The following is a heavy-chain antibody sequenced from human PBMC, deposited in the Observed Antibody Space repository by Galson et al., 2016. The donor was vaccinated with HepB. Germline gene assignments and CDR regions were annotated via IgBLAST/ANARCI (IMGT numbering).Heavy chain of an antibody. V-gene: IGHV1-18*01. CDR3: ARDRNHGLDA. J-gene: IGHJ6*02. CDR2: ISANSGTT. CDR1: GYIFTTNG. Sequence: SVKVSCKASGYIFTTNGISWVRQAPGRELEWMGWISANSGTTNYAQNFRDRVTLTTGTSTSTAYMELRSLRSDDTALYYCARDRNHGLDAWGQGTTVTVSS.